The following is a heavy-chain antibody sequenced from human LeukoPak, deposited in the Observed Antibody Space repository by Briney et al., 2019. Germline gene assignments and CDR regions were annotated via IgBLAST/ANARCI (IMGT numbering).Heavy chain of an antibody. D-gene: IGHD6-19*01. CDR2: IRYDGSIK. V-gene: IGHV3-30*02. Sequence: GGSLRLSCATSRFTFSSYGMHWVRQAPGKGLEWEAFIRYDGSIKYYADSVKGRFTISRDNSRNTLYLQMNYLRAEDTAVYYCAKDIGAVAGTHYFDYWGQGTLVTVSS. J-gene: IGHJ4*02. CDR3: AKDIGAVAGTHYFDY. CDR1: RFTFSSYG.